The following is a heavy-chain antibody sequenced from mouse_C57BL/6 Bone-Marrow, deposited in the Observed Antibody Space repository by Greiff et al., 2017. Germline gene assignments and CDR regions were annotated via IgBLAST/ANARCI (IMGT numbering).Heavy chain of an antibody. J-gene: IGHJ3*01. CDR2: ISDGGSYT. D-gene: IGHD1-1*01. Sequence: EVQLVESGGGLVKPGGSLKLSCAASGFTFSSYAMSWVRQTPEKRLEWVATISDGGSYTDYPDNVEGRFTISRDNAKNNLYLQMSHLKSEDTAMYYCAKDGDYYGSSYTWFAYWGQGTLVTVSA. V-gene: IGHV5-4*01. CDR3: AKDGDYYGSSYTWFAY. CDR1: GFTFSSYA.